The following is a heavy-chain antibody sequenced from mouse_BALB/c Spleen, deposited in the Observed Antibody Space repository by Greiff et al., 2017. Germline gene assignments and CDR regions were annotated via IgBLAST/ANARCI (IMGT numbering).Heavy chain of an antibody. CDR3: AKDYAWFAY. D-gene: IGHD1-1*01. CDR2: ISSGGST. Sequence: EVMLVESGGGLVKPGGSLKLSCAASGFTFSSYAMSWVRQTPEKRLEWVASISSGGSTYYPDSVKGRFTISRDNARNILYLQMSSLRSEDTAMYYCAKDYAWFAYWGQGTLVTVSA. J-gene: IGHJ3*01. CDR1: GFTFSSYA. V-gene: IGHV5-6-5*01.